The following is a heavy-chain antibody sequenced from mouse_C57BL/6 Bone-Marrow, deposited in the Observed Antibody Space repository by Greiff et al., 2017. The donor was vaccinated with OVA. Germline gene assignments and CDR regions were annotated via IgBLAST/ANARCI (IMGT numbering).Heavy chain of an antibody. CDR2: INPNNGGT. Sequence: EVQLQQSGPELVKPGASVKISCKASGYTFTDYYMNWVKQSHGKSLEWIGDINPNNGGTSYNQKFKGKATLTVDKSSSTAYMELRSLTSEDSAVYDCAREYYDYVLYYAMDYWGQGTSVTVSS. V-gene: IGHV1-26*01. CDR1: GYTFTDYY. J-gene: IGHJ4*01. D-gene: IGHD2-4*01. CDR3: AREYYDYVLYYAMDY.